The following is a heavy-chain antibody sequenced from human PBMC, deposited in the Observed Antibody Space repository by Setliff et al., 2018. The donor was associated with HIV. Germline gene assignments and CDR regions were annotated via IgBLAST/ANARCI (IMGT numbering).Heavy chain of an antibody. Sequence: ASVKVSCKASGYTFTDYYIHWVRQAPGQGLGWMGRINPSSDGTDFAQNFQGRVTMTRDTSISTAHMELSRLRSDDTAVYYCARDPAPSSSASYFQHWGQGTPVTVSS. CDR2: INPSSDGT. D-gene: IGHD6-6*01. CDR1: GYTFTDYY. J-gene: IGHJ1*01. CDR3: ARDPAPSSSASYFQH. V-gene: IGHV1-2*06.